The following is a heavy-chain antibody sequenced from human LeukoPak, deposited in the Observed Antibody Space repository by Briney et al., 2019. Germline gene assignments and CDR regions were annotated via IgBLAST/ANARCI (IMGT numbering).Heavy chain of an antibody. J-gene: IGHJ4*02. CDR3: ARVMATVYFDY. CDR2: IYYSGST. Sequence: SETLSLTCTVSGGSISSYYWSWIRQPPGKGLEWIGYIYYSGSTNYNPSPKSRVTISVDTSKNQFSLKLSSVTAADTAVYYCARVMATVYFDYWGQGTLVTVSS. D-gene: IGHD5-24*01. V-gene: IGHV4-59*01. CDR1: GGSISSYY.